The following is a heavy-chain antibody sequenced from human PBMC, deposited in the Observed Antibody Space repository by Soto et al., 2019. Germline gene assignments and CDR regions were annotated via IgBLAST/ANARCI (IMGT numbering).Heavy chain of an antibody. CDR1: GYTFSSYA. D-gene: IGHD4-4*01. CDR3: ARGTTVTTTPTYYYMDV. Sequence: ASVKVSCKASGYTFSSYAISWVRQAPGQGLEWMGWISPYNGNTHYAQNLQGRVTMTTDTSTTTAYMELRSLRSDDTAIYYCARGTTVTTTPTYYYMDVWGKGTTVTVSS. CDR2: ISPYNGNT. V-gene: IGHV1-18*01. J-gene: IGHJ6*03.